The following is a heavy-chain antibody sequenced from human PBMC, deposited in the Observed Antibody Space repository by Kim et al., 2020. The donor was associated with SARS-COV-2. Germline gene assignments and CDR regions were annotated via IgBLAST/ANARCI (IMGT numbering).Heavy chain of an antibody. V-gene: IGHV1-69*01. J-gene: IGHJ4*02. D-gene: IGHD1-26*01. CDR3: ARETELYYFDY. CDR2: A. Sequence: ANYAQQFQGRVTLTADESTSTAYMELSSLRSEDTAVYYCARETELYYFDYWGQGTLVTVSS.